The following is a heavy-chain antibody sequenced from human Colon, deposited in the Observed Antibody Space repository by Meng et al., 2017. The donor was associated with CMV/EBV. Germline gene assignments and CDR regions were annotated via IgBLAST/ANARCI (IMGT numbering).Heavy chain of an antibody. CDR2: LRFDGSDK. CDR1: GFRFSEYG. D-gene: IGHD3-16*02. CDR3: AKGGGSYRAEY. J-gene: IGHJ4*02. Sequence: GESLKISCKASGFRFSEYGMHWVRQAPGKGLEWVAFLRFDGSDKYFAESAKGRFTVFRDDSKNTMYLQMNRLRPEDTALYYCAKGGGSYRAEYWGQGTLVTVSS. V-gene: IGHV3-30*02.